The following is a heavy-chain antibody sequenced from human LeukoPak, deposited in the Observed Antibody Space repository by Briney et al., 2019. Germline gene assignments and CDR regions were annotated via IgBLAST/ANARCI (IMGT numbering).Heavy chain of an antibody. V-gene: IGHV4-31*03. Sequence: SETLSLTCTVSGGSISSGGYYWSWIRQHPGKGLEWIGYIYYSGSTFYNPSLKSRVIISVDTSKNQFSLKLSSVTAADTAVYYCARLTEDYSGYRYYFYYYGMDVWGQGTTVTVSS. CDR1: GGSISSGGYY. J-gene: IGHJ6*02. D-gene: IGHD5-12*01. CDR3: ARLTEDYSGYRYYFYYYGMDV. CDR2: IYYSGST.